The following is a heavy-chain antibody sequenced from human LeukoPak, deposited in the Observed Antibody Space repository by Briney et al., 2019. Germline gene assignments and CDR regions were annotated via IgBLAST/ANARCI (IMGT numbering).Heavy chain of an antibody. CDR3: ARVSPLAVACSSYYYATHV. CDR1: GGSISNYY. CDR2: IYSSGTT. V-gene: IGHV4-4*07. Sequence: SETLSLTCNVSGGSISNYYWTWIRQPAGKGLEWIGRIYSSGTTTYNPSLKSRVAMSVDTARIQFSLKLSSVTAADTAVYYCARVSPLAVACSSYYYATHVWGQGTTVTVSS. J-gene: IGHJ6*02. D-gene: IGHD6-19*01.